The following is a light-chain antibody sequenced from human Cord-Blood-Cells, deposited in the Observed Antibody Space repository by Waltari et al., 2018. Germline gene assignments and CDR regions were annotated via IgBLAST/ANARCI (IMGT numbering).Light chain of an antibody. J-gene: IGKJ1*01. CDR1: QSVLYSSHNKNY. V-gene: IGKV4-1*01. Sequence: DIVMTQSPDSLAVSLGERATINCKSSQSVLYSSHNKNYLAWYQQKPGQPPKLLIDWASTREAGVPDRFSGSGSGTDFTLTIGSLQAEDVAVYYCQQYYSTPPTFGQGTKVEIK. CDR2: WAS. CDR3: QQYYSTPPT.